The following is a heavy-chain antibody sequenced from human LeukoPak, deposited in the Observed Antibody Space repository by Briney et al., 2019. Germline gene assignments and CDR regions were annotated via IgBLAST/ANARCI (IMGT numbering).Heavy chain of an antibody. CDR3: AKNYGSGTYYNYFDS. CDR1: GFTFSNYA. CDR2: ISGSGGAT. J-gene: IGHJ4*02. V-gene: IGHV3-23*01. Sequence: PGGSLRLSCAASGFTFSNYAMSWVRQTPGKGLEWVSSISGSGGATYYADSVKGRFTISRDNSENTLYLQINSLRAEDTAVFYCAKNYGSGTYYNYFDSWGQGTLVTVSS. D-gene: IGHD3-10*01.